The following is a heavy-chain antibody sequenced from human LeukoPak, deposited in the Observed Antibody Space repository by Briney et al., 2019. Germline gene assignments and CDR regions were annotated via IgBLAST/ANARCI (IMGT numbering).Heavy chain of an antibody. D-gene: IGHD2-2*01. CDR2: ISYDGSNK. V-gene: IGHV3-30*04. J-gene: IGHJ4*02. Sequence: PGRSLRLSCAASGFTFGSYAMHWVRQAPGKGLEWVAVISYDGSNKYYADSVKGRFTISRDNVKKSTFLQMNSLRVEETAFYHCVRWGVTAGMQDWGQGTLVTVSS. CDR3: VRWGVTAGMQD. CDR1: GFTFGSYA.